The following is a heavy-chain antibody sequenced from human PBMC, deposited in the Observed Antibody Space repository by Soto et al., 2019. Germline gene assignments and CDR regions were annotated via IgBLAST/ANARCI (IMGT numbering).Heavy chain of an antibody. CDR2: TYYRSKRNS. J-gene: IGHJ5*02. Sequence: QTLSLTCAIPGDSVSSNSAAWNCIRQSPSGGLEWLVRTYYRSKRNSVSAVSVKTRATIKPHTSKTQFPLQLNFLLPDSSALYYCARGPGIFNPLGQRNLVTVSS. V-gene: IGHV6-1*01. CDR1: GDSVSSNSAA. D-gene: IGHD3-3*01. CDR3: ARGPGIFNP.